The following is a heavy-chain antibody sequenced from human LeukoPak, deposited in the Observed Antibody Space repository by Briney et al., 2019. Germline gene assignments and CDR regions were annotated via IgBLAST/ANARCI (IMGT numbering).Heavy chain of an antibody. CDR3: ARQDYEILTGYYPFDY. J-gene: IGHJ4*02. V-gene: IGHV4-39*01. CDR1: GASISSISYY. Sequence: SETLSLTCTVSGASISSISYYWGWIRQPPGKGLEWIGSIYYSGSTYYNPSLKSRVTISVDTSKNQFSLKLSSVTATDTAVYYCARQDYEILTGYYPFDYWGQGTLVTVSS. D-gene: IGHD3-9*01. CDR2: IYYSGST.